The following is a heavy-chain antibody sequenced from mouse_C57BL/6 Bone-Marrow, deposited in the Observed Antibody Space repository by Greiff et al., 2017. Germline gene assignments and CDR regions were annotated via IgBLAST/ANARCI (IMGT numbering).Heavy chain of an antibody. D-gene: IGHD2-4*01. CDR2: ISDGGSYT. V-gene: IGHV5-4*03. Sequence: DVKLVESGGGLVKPGGSLKLSCAASGFTFSSYAMSWVRQTPEKRLEWVATISDGGSYTYYPDNVKGRFTISRDNANNNLYLQMSHLKSEDTAMYYCARGGLRRGYYYAMDYWGRGTSVTVSS. J-gene: IGHJ4*01. CDR3: ARGGLRRGYYYAMDY. CDR1: GFTFSSYA.